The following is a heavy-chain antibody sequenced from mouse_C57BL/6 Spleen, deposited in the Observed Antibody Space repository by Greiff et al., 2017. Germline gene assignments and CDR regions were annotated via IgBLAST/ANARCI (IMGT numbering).Heavy chain of an antibody. J-gene: IGHJ2*01. V-gene: IGHV5-17*01. CDR1: GFTFSDYG. CDR3: ATYYYGSSYEY. Sequence: EVKLVESGGGLVKPGGSLKLSCAASGFTFSDYGMHWVRQAPEKGLEWVAYISSGSSTIYYADTVKGRFTISRDNAKNTLFLQRTSLRSEDTAMYYCATYYYGSSYEYWGQGTTLTVSS. D-gene: IGHD1-1*01. CDR2: ISSGSSTI.